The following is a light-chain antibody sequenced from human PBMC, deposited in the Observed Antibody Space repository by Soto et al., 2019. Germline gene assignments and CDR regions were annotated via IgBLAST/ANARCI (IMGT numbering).Light chain of an antibody. V-gene: IGLV1-47*01. Sequence: QSVLTQPPSTSGTPGQRVTISCSGSSSNIGSKYVYWYQQHPGTAPKLHTYRDNXRSSGVPDRFYGSKSGTSASLAISGPXSGDXXXYYCAAWEDSLSGVVFGGGTKLTVL. CDR3: AAWEDSLSGVV. CDR2: RDN. J-gene: IGLJ2*01. CDR1: SSNIGSKY.